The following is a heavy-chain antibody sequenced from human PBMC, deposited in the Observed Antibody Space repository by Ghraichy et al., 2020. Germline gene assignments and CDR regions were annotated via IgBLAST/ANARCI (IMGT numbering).Heavy chain of an antibody. D-gene: IGHD2-2*02. CDR3: AREGQYPLNDAFDI. CDR1: GFTFSSYA. CDR2: ISYDGSNK. J-gene: IGHJ3*02. Sequence: GGSLRLSCAASGFTFSSYAMHWVRQAPGKGLEWVAVISYDGSNKYYADSVKGRFTISRDNSKNTLYLQMNSLRAEDTAVYYCAREGQYPLNDAFDIWGQGTMVTVSS. V-gene: IGHV3-30*04.